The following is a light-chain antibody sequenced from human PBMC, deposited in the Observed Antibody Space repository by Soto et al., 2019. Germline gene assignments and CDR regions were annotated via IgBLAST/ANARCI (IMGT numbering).Light chain of an antibody. Sequence: QSALTQPPSVSGAPGQRVTISCAGGSSNIGAGYDVHWYQHIPGTAPKLLIYINTNRPSGVPDRFSGSRSGPSASLAITGLQAQDEAVYFCQSYDSTLKTYVFXSGTKVTVL. CDR1: SSNIGAGYD. V-gene: IGLV1-40*01. CDR3: QSYDSTLKTYV. CDR2: INT. J-gene: IGLJ1*01.